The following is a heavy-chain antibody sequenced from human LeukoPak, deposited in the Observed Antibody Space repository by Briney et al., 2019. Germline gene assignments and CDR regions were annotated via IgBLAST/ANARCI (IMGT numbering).Heavy chain of an antibody. CDR1: GFTLSSYA. CDR2: VDGGGGGT. J-gene: IGHJ4*02. CDR3: AKQSAGSAAWYSLHYDF. Sequence: GGSLRLSCAAPGFTLSSYAMTWVRQAPGRGLEWVSSVDGGGGGTYYADSVKGRFTISRDNSKDTLYLQMNGLRAEDTAVYFCAKQSAGSAAWYSLHYDFWGQGTLVTVSS. V-gene: IGHV3-23*01. D-gene: IGHD6-13*01.